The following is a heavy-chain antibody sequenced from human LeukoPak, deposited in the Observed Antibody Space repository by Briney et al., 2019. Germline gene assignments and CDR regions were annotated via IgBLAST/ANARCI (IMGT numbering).Heavy chain of an antibody. J-gene: IGHJ4*02. V-gene: IGHV3-30*03. CDR1: GFTFTSYG. D-gene: IGHD3-10*01. CDR3: ARDLSPVVRASPMGY. Sequence: GGSLRLSCAASGFTFTSYGMHWVRQAPGKGLEWVALITYDGYYKYYSDSVKGGYTISSDTPKNTLYLQMNSLRAVDTAVYYCARDLSPVVRASPMGYWGQGTLVTVPS. CDR2: ITYDGYYK.